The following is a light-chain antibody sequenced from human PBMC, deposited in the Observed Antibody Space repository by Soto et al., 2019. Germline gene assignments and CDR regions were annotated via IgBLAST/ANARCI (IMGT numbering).Light chain of an antibody. CDR1: QSISSY. Sequence: IQMTQSPSTLSASVGGTVNISCRASQSISSYLNWYQQKPGKAPKLLIYAASSLQSGVPSRFSGSGSGTDFALTISSLQPEDFATYYCQQSYSTPLTFGGGTKVDIK. CDR2: AAS. CDR3: QQSYSTPLT. V-gene: IGKV1-39*01. J-gene: IGKJ4*01.